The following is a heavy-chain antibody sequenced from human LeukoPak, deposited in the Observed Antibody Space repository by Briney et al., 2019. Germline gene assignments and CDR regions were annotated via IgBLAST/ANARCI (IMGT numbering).Heavy chain of an antibody. CDR2: IYYSGST. CDR1: GGSISSSNYY. J-gene: IGHJ4*02. Sequence: SETLSLTCTASGGSISSSNYYWGWIRQPPGKGLEWIGSIYYSGSTYYNPSLKSRVTISVDTSKNQFSLKLGSVTAADTAMYYCARGRQQMVLGTDYWGQGTLVTVS. D-gene: IGHD6-13*01. V-gene: IGHV4-39*07. CDR3: ARGRQQMVLGTDY.